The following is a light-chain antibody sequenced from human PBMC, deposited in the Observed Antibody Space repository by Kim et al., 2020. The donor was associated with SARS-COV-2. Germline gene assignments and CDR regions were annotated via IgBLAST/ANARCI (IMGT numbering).Light chain of an antibody. V-gene: IGKV3-20*01. CDR1: QSISSTY. J-gene: IGKJ2*01. CDR2: GAS. CDR3: QQYGSSPPYT. Sequence: EIVLTQSPGTLSLSPGERATLSCRASQSISSTYLAWYQQKPGQAPRLLIYGASSRVTGITDRFSGSGSGTDFTLTISRLEPEDFAVYYCQQYGSSPPYTFGQGTKLEI.